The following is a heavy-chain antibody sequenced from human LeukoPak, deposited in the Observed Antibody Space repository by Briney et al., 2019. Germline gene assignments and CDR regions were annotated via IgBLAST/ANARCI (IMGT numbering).Heavy chain of an antibody. Sequence: ASVNVSCKASGYTFTSYGISWVRQAPGQGLEWMGWISAYNGNTNYAQKLQGRVTMTTDTSTSTAYMELRSLRSDDTAVYYCARCYDILTGHIEGIWFDPWGQGTLVTVSS. CDR3: ARCYDILTGHIEGIWFDP. D-gene: IGHD3-9*01. CDR2: ISAYNGNT. CDR1: GYTFTSYG. V-gene: IGHV1-18*01. J-gene: IGHJ5*02.